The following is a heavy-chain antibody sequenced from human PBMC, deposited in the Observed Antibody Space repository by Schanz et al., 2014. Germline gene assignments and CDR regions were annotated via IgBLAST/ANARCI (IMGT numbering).Heavy chain of an antibody. CDR1: GYTFAGHA. CDR3: ASGEARVTSSGVVIVPMNV. D-gene: IGHD3-3*01. V-gene: IGHV1-3*04. CDR2: IHTGSGNT. Sequence: QVHLEQSGPEVKKPGASVKVSCQASGYTFAGHAVHWVHQAPGQGPEWVGWIHTGSGNTKYSQKFEGRVTITRDTSASIVYMELSSLRSEDTAVFFCASGEARVTSSGVVIVPMNVWGKGTTVIVSS. J-gene: IGHJ6*03.